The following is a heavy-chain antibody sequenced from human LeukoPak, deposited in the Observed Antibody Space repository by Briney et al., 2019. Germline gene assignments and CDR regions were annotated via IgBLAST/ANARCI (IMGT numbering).Heavy chain of an antibody. CDR3: AREVYCSSTSCYGGFDP. V-gene: IGHV4-38-2*02. D-gene: IGHD2-2*01. CDR1: GFSITTGYY. CDR2: IFRIGST. J-gene: IGHJ5*02. Sequence: PSETLSLTCTVSGFSITTGYYWAWIRQPPGKRLEWIGTIFRIGSTYYNPSLKSRVTISVDTSKNQFSLKLSSVTAADTAVYYCAREVYCSSTSCYGGFDPWGQGTLVTVSS.